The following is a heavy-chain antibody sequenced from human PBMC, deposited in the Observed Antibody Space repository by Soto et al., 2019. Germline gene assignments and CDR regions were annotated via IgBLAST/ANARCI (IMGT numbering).Heavy chain of an antibody. J-gene: IGHJ4*02. CDR2: ISYDGSNK. CDR1: GFTFSSYG. CDR3: AKGKWGSSSWYHFDY. D-gene: IGHD6-13*01. Sequence: GGSLRLSCAASGFTFSSYGMHWVRQAPGKGLEWVAVISYDGSNKYYADSVKGRFTISRDNSKNTLYLQMNSLRAEDTAVYYCAKGKWGSSSWYHFDYWGQGTLVT. V-gene: IGHV3-30*18.